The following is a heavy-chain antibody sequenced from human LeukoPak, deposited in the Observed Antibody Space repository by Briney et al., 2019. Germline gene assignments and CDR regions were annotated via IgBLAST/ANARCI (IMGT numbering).Heavy chain of an antibody. CDR2: INHSGST. CDR3: ARGSKVVTTIPRPGWYFDL. J-gene: IGHJ2*01. Sequence: GSLRLSCAASGFTFSKYDMSWVRQGPGKGLEWIGEINHSGSTNYNPSLKSRVTISVDTSKNQFSLKLSSVTAADTAVYYCARGSKVVTTIPRPGWYFDLWGRGTLVTVSS. CDR1: GFTFSKYD. V-gene: IGHV4-34*01. D-gene: IGHD2-21*02.